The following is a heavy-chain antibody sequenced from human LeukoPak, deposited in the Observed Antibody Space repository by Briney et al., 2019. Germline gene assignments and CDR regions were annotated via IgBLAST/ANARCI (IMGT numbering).Heavy chain of an antibody. CDR3: ARDGYYDILTGTDF. J-gene: IGHJ4*02. Sequence: ASVKVSCKASGYTFTSYGISWVRQAPGQGLEWMGWISTYNGNTNYAQKLQGRVTMTTDTSTSTAYMELRSLRSDDTAVYYCARDGYYDILTGTDFWGQGTLVTVSS. V-gene: IGHV1-18*01. CDR2: ISTYNGNT. D-gene: IGHD3-9*01. CDR1: GYTFTSYG.